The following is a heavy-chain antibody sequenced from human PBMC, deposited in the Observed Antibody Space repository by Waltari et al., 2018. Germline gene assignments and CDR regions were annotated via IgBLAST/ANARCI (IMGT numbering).Heavy chain of an antibody. CDR1: GGSISSGSYY. CDR3: ARMITCGGVIVIGGVGAFDI. Sequence: QVQLQESGPGLVKPSQTLSLPCTVSGGSISSGSYYWSWIRQPAGKGLEWIGYIYTSGSNNDNPSLNSRGTIAVETSKNEFYLKMGAVTAAEAAVEDGARMITCGGVIVIGGVGAFDIWGQGKMDTVSS. V-gene: IGHV4-61*09. CDR2: IYTSGSN. J-gene: IGHJ3*02. D-gene: IGHD3-16*02.